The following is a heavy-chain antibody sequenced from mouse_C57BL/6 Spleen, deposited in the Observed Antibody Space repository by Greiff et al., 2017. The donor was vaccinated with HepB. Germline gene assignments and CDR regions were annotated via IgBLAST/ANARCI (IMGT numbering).Heavy chain of an antibody. D-gene: IGHD2-5*01. J-gene: IGHJ2*01. CDR2: IDPEDGDT. CDR1: GFNIKDYY. Sequence: EVKLQESGAELVRPGASVKLSCTASGFNIKDYYMHWVKQRPEQGLEWIGRIDPEDGDTEYAPKFQGKATMTADTSSNTAYLQLSSLTSEDTAVYYCTRGGYSNYVRFDYWGQGTTLTVSS. CDR3: TRGGYSNYVRFDY. V-gene: IGHV14-1*01.